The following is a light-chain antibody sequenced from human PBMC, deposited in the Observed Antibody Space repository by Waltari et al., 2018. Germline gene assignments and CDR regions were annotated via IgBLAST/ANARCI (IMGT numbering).Light chain of an antibody. CDR2: AAS. CDR3: QQYYSYPQT. J-gene: IGKJ3*01. CDR1: QGISSY. V-gene: IGKV1-8*01. Sequence: AIRMTQSPSSLSASTADRVTLTCRASQGISSYLAWYQQKPGKAPKLLIYAASTLQSGVPSRFSGSGSGTDFTLTISCLQSEDFATYYCQQYYSYPQTFGPGTKVDIK.